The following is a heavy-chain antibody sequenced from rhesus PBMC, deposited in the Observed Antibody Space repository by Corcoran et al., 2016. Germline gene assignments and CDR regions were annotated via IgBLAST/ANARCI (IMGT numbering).Heavy chain of an antibody. D-gene: IGHD6-37*01. CDR2: IYGGTGET. V-gene: IGHV4-147*01. CDR3: VKHGGYSFDS. Sequence: QVQLQQSGPGVVKPSETLSLTCTVSGGSISSDWLGGIRQSPGKGLEWIGQIYGGTGETSYNPSLKSRVTISSDTSEYQLSLKVNSVTAADTAVYYCVKHGGYSFDSWGQGFLVTVSS. J-gene: IGHJ4*01. CDR1: GGSISSDW.